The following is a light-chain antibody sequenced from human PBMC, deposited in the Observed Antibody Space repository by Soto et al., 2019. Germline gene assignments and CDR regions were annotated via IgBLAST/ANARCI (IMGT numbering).Light chain of an antibody. V-gene: IGKV1-39*01. CDR2: AAS. J-gene: IGKJ4*01. CDR1: QSIRSY. Sequence: DIQLTQSPSSLSASVGHRVTITCRASQSIRSYLNWYQQKPGKAPKLLIYAASSLQTGVSSRFSGSGSGTDFTLTISNLQPEDFATYYCQQTSSTPTFGGGTKVEIK. CDR3: QQTSSTPT.